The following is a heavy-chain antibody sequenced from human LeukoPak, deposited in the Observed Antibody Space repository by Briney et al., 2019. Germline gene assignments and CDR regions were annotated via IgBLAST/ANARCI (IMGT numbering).Heavy chain of an antibody. D-gene: IGHD7-27*01. J-gene: IGHJ4*02. Sequence: GGSLRLSCAASGFTFSSYSMNWGRQAPGKGLERVSYISSSSSTIYYADSVKGRFTISRDNAKNSLYLQMNSLRAEDTAVYYCARDPALRGRTGGFDYWGQGTLVTVSS. CDR2: ISSSSSTI. V-gene: IGHV3-48*04. CDR1: GFTFSSYS. CDR3: ARDPALRGRTGGFDY.